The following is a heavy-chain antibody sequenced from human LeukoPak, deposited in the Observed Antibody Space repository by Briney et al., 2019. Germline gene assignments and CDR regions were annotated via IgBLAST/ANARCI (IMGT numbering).Heavy chain of an antibody. Sequence: GGSLRLSCAASGFTFSSYSMNWVRQAPGKGLEWVSSISSSSSYIYYADSVKGRFTISRDNAKNSLYLQMNSLIAEDTAVYYCAMSSYGYFDYWGQGTLVTVSS. V-gene: IGHV3-21*01. D-gene: IGHD5-18*01. J-gene: IGHJ4*02. CDR2: ISSSSSYI. CDR3: AMSSYGYFDY. CDR1: GFTFSSYS.